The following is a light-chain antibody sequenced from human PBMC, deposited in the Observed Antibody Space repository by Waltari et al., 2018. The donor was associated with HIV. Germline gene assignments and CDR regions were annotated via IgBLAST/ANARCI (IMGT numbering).Light chain of an antibody. CDR2: GVN. CDR1: SSDVGDYDY. CDR3: SSYGDNNKYL. Sequence: LTQPPSASESLGQSVTISCTGTSSDVGDYDYVSWYQQHPGKAPKLLIFGVNKRPSGVPDRFSGSKSGTTASLTVSGLQAEDEADYYCSSYGDNNKYLFGTGTKVTVL. J-gene: IGLJ1*01. V-gene: IGLV2-8*01.